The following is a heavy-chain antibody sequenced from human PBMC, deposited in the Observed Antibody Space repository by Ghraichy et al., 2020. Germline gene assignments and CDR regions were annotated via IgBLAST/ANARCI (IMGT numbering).Heavy chain of an antibody. CDR2: ISPNSTYI. CDR1: GFIFNTYS. CDR3: ARNFGYYFYPMDV. J-gene: IGHJ6*02. V-gene: IGHV3-21*01. D-gene: IGHD3-10*01. Sequence: GGSLRLSCAPSGFIFNTYSMNWVRQAPGKGLEWVSSISPNSTYIYYADSVRGRFTISRDNAKNSLYLQMNSLRAEDTAVFFCARNFGYYFYPMDVWGQGTTVTVSS.